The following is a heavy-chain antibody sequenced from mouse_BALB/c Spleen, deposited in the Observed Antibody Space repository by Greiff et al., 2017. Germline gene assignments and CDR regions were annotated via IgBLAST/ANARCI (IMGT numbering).Heavy chain of an antibody. V-gene: IGHV2-9*02. Sequence: VQLQQSGPGLVAPSQSLSITCTVSGFSLTSYGVHWVRQPPGKGLEWLGVIWAGGSTNYNSALMSRLSISKDNSKSQVFLKMNSLQTDDTAMYYCARDSLLLRWAMDYWGQGTSVTVSS. CDR3: ARDSLLLRWAMDY. J-gene: IGHJ4*01. CDR2: IWAGGST. D-gene: IGHD1-1*01. CDR1: GFSLTSYG.